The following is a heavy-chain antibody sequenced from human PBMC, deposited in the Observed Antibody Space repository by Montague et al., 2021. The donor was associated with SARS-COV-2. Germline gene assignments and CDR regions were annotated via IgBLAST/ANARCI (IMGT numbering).Heavy chain of an antibody. Sequence: SETLSLTCTVSGGSISSSSYYWGWIRQPPGKGLEWIGSIYYSGSTYYTPSLKSRVTISVDTSKSQFSLKLSSVTAADTAVYYCVEIVGAADYWGQGTLVTVSS. D-gene: IGHD1-26*01. CDR1: GGSISSSSYY. CDR3: VEIVGAADY. CDR2: IYYSGST. V-gene: IGHV4-39*01. J-gene: IGHJ4*02.